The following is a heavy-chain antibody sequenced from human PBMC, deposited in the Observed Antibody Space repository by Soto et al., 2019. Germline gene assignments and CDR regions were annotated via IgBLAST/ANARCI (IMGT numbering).Heavy chain of an antibody. CDR1: GFTFSSYG. CDR3: ARARITIFGVGLLFDY. J-gene: IGHJ4*02. D-gene: IGHD3-3*01. Sequence: QVQLVESGGGVVQPGRSLRLSCAASGFTFSSYGMHWVRQAPGKGLEWVAVIWYDGSNKYYADSVKGRFTISRDNSKNTRYLQMNSLRAEDTAVYYCARARITIFGVGLLFDYWGQETLVTVSS. V-gene: IGHV3-33*01. CDR2: IWYDGSNK.